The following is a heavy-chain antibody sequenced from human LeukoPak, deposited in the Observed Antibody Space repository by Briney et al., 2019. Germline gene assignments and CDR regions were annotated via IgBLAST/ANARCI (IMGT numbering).Heavy chain of an antibody. CDR2: INHSGST. CDR3: ARASKKVNNGWDKPGRIRRSGSYLLDY. V-gene: IGHV4-34*01. Sequence: SETLSLTCAVYGGSFSGYYWSWIRQPPGKGLEWIGEINHSGSTNYNPSLKSRVTISVDTSKNQFSLKLSSVTAADTAVYYCARASKKVNNGWDKPGRIRRSGSYLLDYWGQGTLVTVSS. CDR1: GGSFSGYY. J-gene: IGHJ4*02. D-gene: IGHD1-26*01.